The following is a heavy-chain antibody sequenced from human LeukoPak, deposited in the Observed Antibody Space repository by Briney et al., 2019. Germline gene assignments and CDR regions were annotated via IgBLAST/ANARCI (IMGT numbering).Heavy chain of an antibody. CDR1: GYTFTFYY. CDR2: MNPNSGGT. V-gene: IGHV1-2*02. CDR3: ARGGVSYDSSGYYPDF. Sequence: ASVTVSFTASGYTFTFYYMHWVRQAPGQGLEWMGWMNPNSGGTKYEQKFQARVTMTGDTSISTAYMELSRLRSDDTAVYYCARGGVSYDSSGYYPDFWGQGTLVTVSS. J-gene: IGHJ4*02. D-gene: IGHD3-22*01.